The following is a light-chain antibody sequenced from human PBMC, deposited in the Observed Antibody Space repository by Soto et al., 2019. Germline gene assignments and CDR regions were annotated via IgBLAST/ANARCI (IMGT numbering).Light chain of an antibody. J-gene: IGLJ2*01. Sequence: QSVLTQPPSVSAAPGQKVTISCSGSSSNIGGSDVAWYQQLPGTAPKLLMYDNNNRPSGIDDRFSGSKSGTSATLGITGLQTGDEADYYCATWDHSLSVVLFGGGTKLTVL. V-gene: IGLV1-51*01. CDR2: DNN. CDR3: ATWDHSLSVVL. CDR1: SSNIGGSD.